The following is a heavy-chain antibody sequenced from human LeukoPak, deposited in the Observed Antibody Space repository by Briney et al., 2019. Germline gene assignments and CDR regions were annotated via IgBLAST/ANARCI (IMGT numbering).Heavy chain of an antibody. D-gene: IGHD3-16*02. CDR3: ARRGMITFGEVISRRRWFDP. J-gene: IGHJ5*02. Sequence: SETLSLTCAVYGGSFSGYYWSWIRQPPGKGLEWIGEINHSGSTNYNPSLKSRVTISVDRSKNQFSLKLSFVTAADTAVYYCARRGMITFGEVISRRRWFDPWGQGTLVTVSS. CDR2: INHSGST. CDR1: GGSFSGYY. V-gene: IGHV4-34*01.